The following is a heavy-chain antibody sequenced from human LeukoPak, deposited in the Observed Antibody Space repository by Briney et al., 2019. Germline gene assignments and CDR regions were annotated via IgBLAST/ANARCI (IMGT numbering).Heavy chain of an antibody. CDR1: GGSFSGYY. D-gene: IGHD3-10*01. V-gene: IGHV4-34*01. Sequence: PSETLSLTCGVSGGSFSGYYWSWIRQSPGKGLEWIGEINESGSTDYNPSLMSRVSISLDTYKNQYSQNLSSMTAADTAIYYCARGGRYYGSGSQVYWFDPWGQGTLVAVCS. CDR2: INESGST. J-gene: IGHJ5*02. CDR3: ARGGRYYGSGSQVYWFDP.